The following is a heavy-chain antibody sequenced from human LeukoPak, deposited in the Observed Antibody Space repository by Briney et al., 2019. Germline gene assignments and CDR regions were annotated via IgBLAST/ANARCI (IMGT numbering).Heavy chain of an antibody. CDR3: ARLPPTYYYDSSGYYIDDY. Sequence: SETLSLTCNVSGGSISSYYWSWIRQPPGKGLEWIGYIYNSGSTSYNPSLKSRVTISVDTSKNQFSLKLSSVTAADTAVYYCARLPPTYYYDSSGYYIDDYWGQGTLVTVSS. J-gene: IGHJ4*02. D-gene: IGHD3-22*01. CDR2: IYNSGST. V-gene: IGHV4-59*12. CDR1: GGSISSYY.